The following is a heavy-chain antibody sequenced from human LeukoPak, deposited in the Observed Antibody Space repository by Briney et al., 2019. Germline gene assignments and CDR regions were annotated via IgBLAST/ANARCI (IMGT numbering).Heavy chain of an antibody. D-gene: IGHD3-3*01. CDR1: GYTFTSYG. V-gene: IGHV1-18*01. CDR2: ISAYNGNT. Sequence: ASVKVSCKASGYTFTSYGISWVRQAPGQGLEWMGWISAYNGNTNYAQKLQGRVTMTTDTSTSTAYMELRSLRSDDTAVYYCAREGNGYDFWSGYSPNDYWGQGTLVTVSS. CDR3: AREGNGYDFWSGYSPNDY. J-gene: IGHJ4*02.